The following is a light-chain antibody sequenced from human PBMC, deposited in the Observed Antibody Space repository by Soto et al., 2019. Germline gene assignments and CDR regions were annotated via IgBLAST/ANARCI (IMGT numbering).Light chain of an antibody. Sequence: DIQMTQSPSTLSASVGDRVAITCRASQNIGSRLAWYQQKPDEAPKLLIYDASSLESGVPLRFGGSGSGTDFTLIISSLQPDDFATYYCQQCNTPFTFGGGTKFEIK. J-gene: IGKJ4*01. CDR3: QQCNTPFT. CDR2: DAS. CDR1: QNIGSR. V-gene: IGKV1-5*01.